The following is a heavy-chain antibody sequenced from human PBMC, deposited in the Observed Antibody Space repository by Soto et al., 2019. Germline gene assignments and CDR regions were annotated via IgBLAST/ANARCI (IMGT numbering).Heavy chain of an antibody. V-gene: IGHV3-23*01. CDR2: ISGSGGST. J-gene: IGHJ6*03. CDR3: AKRPSSYYYGSGYMDV. Sequence: PGGSLRLSCAASGFTFSSSAMSWVRQAPGKGLEWVSAISGSGGSTYYADSVKGRFTISRDNSKNTLYLQMNSLRAEDTAVYYCAKRPSSYYYGSGYMDVWGNGTTVTVSS. D-gene: IGHD3-10*01. CDR1: GFTFSSSA.